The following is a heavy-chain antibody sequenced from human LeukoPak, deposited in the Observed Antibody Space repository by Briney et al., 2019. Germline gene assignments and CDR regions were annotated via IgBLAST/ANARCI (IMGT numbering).Heavy chain of an antibody. CDR1: GYTFTSYY. J-gene: IGHJ5*02. V-gene: IGHV1-46*01. CDR2: INPSGGST. Sequence: ASVKVSCKASGYTFTSYYMHWVRQAPGQGLEWMGIINPSGGSTSYAQKFQGRVTITRNTSISTAYMELSSLRSEDTAVYYCARGSYDFWSGYYDNWFDPWGQGTLVTVSS. D-gene: IGHD3-3*01. CDR3: ARGSYDFWSGYYDNWFDP.